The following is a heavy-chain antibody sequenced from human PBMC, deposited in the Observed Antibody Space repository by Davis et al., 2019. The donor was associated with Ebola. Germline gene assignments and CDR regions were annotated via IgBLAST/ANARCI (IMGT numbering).Heavy chain of an antibody. CDR2: ISYDGSNK. Sequence: GGSLRLSCVASGFTFSSYGMHWVRQAPGKGLEWVAVISYDGSNKYYADSVKGRFTISRDNSKNTLYLQMNSLRAEDTAVYYCARGLGYSSGWYADYWGQGTLVTVSS. J-gene: IGHJ4*02. V-gene: IGHV3-30*03. CDR1: GFTFSSYG. CDR3: ARGLGYSSGWYADY. D-gene: IGHD6-19*01.